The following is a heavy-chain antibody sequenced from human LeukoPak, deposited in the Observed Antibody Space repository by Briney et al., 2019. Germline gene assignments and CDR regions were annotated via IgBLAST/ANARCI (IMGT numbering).Heavy chain of an antibody. CDR2: IYHTGDT. CDR3: ARHLGYCSDGSCYSTYFDY. Sequence: PSETLSLTCAVSDYLINNGYYWGWIRQPPGKGLEWIGSIYHTGDTYYNPSLKSRVTISASTSRNQFSLRLNSVTAAATAVYYCARHLGYCSDGSCYSTYFDYWGKGAPVTVSS. CDR1: DYLINNGYY. V-gene: IGHV4-38-2*01. D-gene: IGHD2-15*01. J-gene: IGHJ4*02.